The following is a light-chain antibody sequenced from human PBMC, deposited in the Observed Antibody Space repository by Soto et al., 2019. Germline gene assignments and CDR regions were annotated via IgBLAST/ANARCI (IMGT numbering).Light chain of an antibody. Sequence: EIVMTQSPATLSESPGERVTLSCRASQSVSTNVAWYQQKPGEAPRLLIYDASNRATGIPARFSGSGSGTDFTLTISSLEPEDFAVYYCQQYNNWPSWTFGQGTKVDI. CDR2: DAS. CDR1: QSVSTN. J-gene: IGKJ1*01. CDR3: QQYNNWPSWT. V-gene: IGKV3D-15*01.